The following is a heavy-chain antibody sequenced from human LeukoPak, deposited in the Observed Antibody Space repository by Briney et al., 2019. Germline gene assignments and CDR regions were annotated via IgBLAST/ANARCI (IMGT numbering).Heavy chain of an antibody. J-gene: IGHJ1*01. CDR1: GFTFRSYG. Sequence: GGSLRLSCAASGFTFRSYGMHWVRQAPGKGLEYVSSISSNGVRTYYANSVKGRFTISIDHSRNTLYLQMGSLRAEDMAVYYCATYYYDSGGFHFHHWGQGTLVTVSS. V-gene: IGHV3-64*01. CDR2: ISSNGVRT. D-gene: IGHD3-22*01. CDR3: ATYYYDSGGFHFHH.